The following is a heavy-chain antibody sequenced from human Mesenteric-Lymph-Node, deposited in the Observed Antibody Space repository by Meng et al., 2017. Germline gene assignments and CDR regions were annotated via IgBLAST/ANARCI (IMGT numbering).Heavy chain of an antibody. J-gene: IGHJ4*02. CDR3: VISSHN. D-gene: IGHD3-3*02. CDR2: IYYRGST. Sequence: QVQLQESGPGLVKPYQPLSLTCTVSGGSITSTSSYWGWVRQPPGKGLEWIGSIYYRGSTNYNPSLKSRISMSVDMSKNQFSLKVNSVTAADTAIYYCVISSHNWGQGTLVTVSS. CDR1: GGSITSTSSY. V-gene: IGHV4-39*07.